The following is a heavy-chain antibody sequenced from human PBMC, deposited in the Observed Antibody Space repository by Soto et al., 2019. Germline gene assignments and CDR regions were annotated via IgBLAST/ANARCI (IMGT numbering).Heavy chain of an antibody. CDR2: IKSKTDGGTT. CDR1: GFTFSNAW. CDR3: TTELPTNYGDEPHDAFDI. V-gene: IGHV3-15*01. D-gene: IGHD4-17*01. Sequence: GGSLRLSCAASGFTFSNAWMSWVRQAPGKGLEWVGRIKSKTDGGTTDYAAPVKGRFTISRDDSKNTLYLQMNSLKTEDTAVYYCTTELPTNYGDEPHDAFDIWGQGTMVTVSS. J-gene: IGHJ3*02.